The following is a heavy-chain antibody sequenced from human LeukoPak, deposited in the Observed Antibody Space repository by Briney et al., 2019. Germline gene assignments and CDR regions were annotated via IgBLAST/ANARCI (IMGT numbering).Heavy chain of an antibody. V-gene: IGHV4-59*01. CDR1: GGSISSYY. Sequence: SETLSLTCTVSGGSISSYYWSWIRQPPGKGLEWIGYIYYSGSTNYNPSLKSRVTISVDTSKNQFSPKLSSVTAADTAVYYCASGYYDSSGYYAVSYYWGQGTLVTVSS. CDR2: IYYSGST. J-gene: IGHJ4*02. CDR3: ASGYYDSSGYYAVSYY. D-gene: IGHD3-22*01.